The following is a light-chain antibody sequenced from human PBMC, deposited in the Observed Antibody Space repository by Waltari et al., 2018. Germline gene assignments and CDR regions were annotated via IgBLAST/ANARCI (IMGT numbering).Light chain of an antibody. V-gene: IGLV2-23*03. CDR2: EGS. CDR1: SSDVGSYNL. J-gene: IGLJ2*01. Sequence: QSALTQPASVSGSPGQSITISCTGTSSDVGSYNLFPWYQQHPGKAPKLMIYEGSKRPSGVSHRFSGSKSGNTASLTISGLQAEDEADYYCCSYAGSSTFVVFGGGTKLTVL. CDR3: CSYAGSSTFVV.